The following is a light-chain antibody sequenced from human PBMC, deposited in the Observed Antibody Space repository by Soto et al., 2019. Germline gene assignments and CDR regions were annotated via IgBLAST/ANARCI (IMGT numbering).Light chain of an antibody. V-gene: IGLV2-14*01. CDR2: DVT. CDR1: SGDVGGYNY. J-gene: IGLJ1*01. Sequence: QSALTQPASVSGSPGQSITISCTGTSGDVGGYNYVSWYQQHPGRAPKLMIYDVTNRPSGVSDRFSGSRSGNTASLTISGLQAEDEADYCCSSFTSSTTLYVFGTGTKLTVL. CDR3: SSFTSSTTLYV.